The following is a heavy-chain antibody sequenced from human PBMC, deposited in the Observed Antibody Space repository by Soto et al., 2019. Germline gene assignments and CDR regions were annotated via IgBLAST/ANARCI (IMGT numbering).Heavy chain of an antibody. CDR1: GFSLTTSGVG. CDR2: IYWDDDK. V-gene: IGHV2-5*02. CDR3: XXXXXXXXXXXXXXTAIYFDF. J-gene: IGHJ4*02. Sequence: QITLNESGPTLVKPTQTLTLTCTFSGFSLTTSGVGVGWIRQSPGKAPEWLALIYWDDDKRYSPSLKSRLTITKDTSKNQVVXTMAXXXXXXXXXXXXXXXXXXXXXXXXXXTAIYFDFWGQGTPVAVSS.